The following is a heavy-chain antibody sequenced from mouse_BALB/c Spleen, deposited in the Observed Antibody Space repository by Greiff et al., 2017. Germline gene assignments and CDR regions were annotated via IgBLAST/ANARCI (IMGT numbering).Heavy chain of an antibody. CDR3: AGYDYDYAMDY. CDR1: GFSLTSYG. Sequence: VQRVESGPGLVAPSQSLSITCTVSGFSLTSYGVHWVRQPPGKGLEWLGVIWAGGSTNYNSALMSRLSISKDNSKRQVFLKMNSLQTDDTAMYYCAGYDYDYAMDYWGQGTSVTVSS. D-gene: IGHD2-4*01. V-gene: IGHV2-9*02. CDR2: IWAGGST. J-gene: IGHJ4*01.